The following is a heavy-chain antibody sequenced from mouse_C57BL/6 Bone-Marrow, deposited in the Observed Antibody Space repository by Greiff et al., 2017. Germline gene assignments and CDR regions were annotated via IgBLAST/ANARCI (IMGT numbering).Heavy chain of an antibody. CDR2: IDPSDSYT. CDR3: AREGDSNYYAMDY. J-gene: IGHJ4*01. D-gene: IGHD2-5*01. V-gene: IGHV1-69*01. Sequence: VQLQQPGAELVMPGASVKLSCKASGYTFTSYWMHWVKQRPGQGLEWIGEIDPSDSYTNYNQKFKGKSTLTVDKSSSTAYMQLSSLTSEDSAVYYCAREGDSNYYAMDYWGQGTSVTVSS. CDR1: GYTFTSYW.